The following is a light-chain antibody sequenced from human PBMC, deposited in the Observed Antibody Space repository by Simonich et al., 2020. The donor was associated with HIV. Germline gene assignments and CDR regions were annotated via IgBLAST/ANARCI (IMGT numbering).Light chain of an antibody. Sequence: DIQMSQSPSSLSASVGDRVTITCRASQTIRRYLNWYQQKPGTAPKLLIYAASTLQSGVPSRFSGSASGTDFTLAISSLQPEDCATYHCQQSYSIPYTFGQGTKLEIK. V-gene: IGKV1-39*01. CDR1: QTIRRY. J-gene: IGKJ2*01. CDR2: AAS. CDR3: QQSYSIPYT.